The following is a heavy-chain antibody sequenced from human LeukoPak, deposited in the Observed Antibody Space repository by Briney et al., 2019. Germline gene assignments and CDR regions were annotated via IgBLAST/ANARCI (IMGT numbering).Heavy chain of an antibody. J-gene: IGHJ4*02. CDR3: ARWGTGDTFDY. D-gene: IGHD7-27*01. Sequence: VKPGGSLRLSCAASGFTFSSYSMNWVRQAPGKGLEWVSSISSSSSYIYYADSVKGRFTISRDNAENSLYLQMSSLRAEDTAVYYCARWGTGDTFDYWGQGTLVTVSS. CDR1: GFTFSSYS. V-gene: IGHV3-21*01. CDR2: ISSSSSYI.